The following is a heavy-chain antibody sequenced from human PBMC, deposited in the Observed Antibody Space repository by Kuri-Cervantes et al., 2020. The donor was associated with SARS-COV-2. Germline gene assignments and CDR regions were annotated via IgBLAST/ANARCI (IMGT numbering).Heavy chain of an antibody. CDR3: ARSLSPSSGYPPLDY. Sequence: GGSLRPSCAASGFTFSSYEMNWVRQAPGKGLEWVSYISSSGSTIYYADSVKGRFTISRDNAKNSLYLQMNSLRAEDTAVYCCARSLSPSSGYPPLDYWGQGTLVTVSS. V-gene: IGHV3-48*03. J-gene: IGHJ4*02. D-gene: IGHD3-22*01. CDR2: ISSSGSTI. CDR1: GFTFSSYE.